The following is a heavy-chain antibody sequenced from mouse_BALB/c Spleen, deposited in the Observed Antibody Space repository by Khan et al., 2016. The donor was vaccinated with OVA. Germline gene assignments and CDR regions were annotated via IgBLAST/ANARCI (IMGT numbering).Heavy chain of an antibody. CDR2: IWSGGST. J-gene: IGHJ3*01. CDR3: ARNYDYDEGLAY. V-gene: IGHV2-2*02. CDR1: GFSLTTYG. Sequence: VQLQESGPGLVQPSQSLSITCTVSGFSLTTYGVHWVRQSPGKGLEWLGVIWSGGSTDYNAAFISRLSISKDSSKSQVFFQMNSLQVIDTAIYYCARNYDYDEGLAYWGQGTLVTVSA. D-gene: IGHD2-4*01.